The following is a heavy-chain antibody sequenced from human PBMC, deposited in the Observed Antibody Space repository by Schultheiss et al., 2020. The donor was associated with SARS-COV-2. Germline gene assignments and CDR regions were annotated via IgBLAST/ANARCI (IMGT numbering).Heavy chain of an antibody. J-gene: IGHJ4*02. D-gene: IGHD2-2*01. CDR2: IKQDGSEK. V-gene: IGHV3-7*02. CDR1: GFTFSSYG. Sequence: GGSLRLSCAASGFTFSSYGMHWVRQAPGKGLEWVANIKQDGSEKYYVDSVKGRFTISRDNAKNSLYLQMNSLRAEDTAVYYCARGLRGVVVVPAARIPLDYWGQGTLVTVSS. CDR3: ARGLRGVVVVPAARIPLDY.